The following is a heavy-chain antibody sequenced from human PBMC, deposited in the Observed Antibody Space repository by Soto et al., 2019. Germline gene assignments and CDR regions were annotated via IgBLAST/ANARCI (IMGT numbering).Heavy chain of an antibody. CDR1: GFTFSYYW. CDR2: INSDGSYT. CDR3: ARSIRDY. V-gene: IGHV3-74*01. Sequence: PGGSLRLSCAASGFTFSYYWMHWVRQTPEKGLVWVARINSDGSYTSYADSVKGRFTISRDNAKNTLYLQMNSLRAEDTAVYYCARSIRDYWGQGTLVTVSS. J-gene: IGHJ4*02.